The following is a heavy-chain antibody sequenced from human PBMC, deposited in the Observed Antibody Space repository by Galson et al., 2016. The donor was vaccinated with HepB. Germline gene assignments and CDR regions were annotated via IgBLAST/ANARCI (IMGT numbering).Heavy chain of an antibody. D-gene: IGHD1-26*01. Sequence: SLRLSCAASGFSFSSYEMNWVRQAPGKGLEWVAYTNAGGGKLYYPDSVRGRFTISRDNAKESLYLQMNSLTAEDTGLYYCVRDGATWHFDFWCRGTLVTVSS. CDR3: VRDGATWHFDF. CDR2: TNAGGGKL. V-gene: IGHV3-48*03. CDR1: GFSFSSYE. J-gene: IGHJ2*01.